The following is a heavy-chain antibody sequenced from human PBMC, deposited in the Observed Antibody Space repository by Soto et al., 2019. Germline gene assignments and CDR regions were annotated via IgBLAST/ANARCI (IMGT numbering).Heavy chain of an antibody. CDR3: VRSVPAATWQYSGMDV. J-gene: IGHJ6*02. V-gene: IGHV4-4*02. Sequence: QVRLQESGPGLVEPSVTLSLTCAVSGDSVSSSSCWSWVRQAPGKGLEWIGEIYHSGTFNYNPSLASRVSVSVDKSRNQFSLNLKSVTAADTAVYYCVRSVPAATWQYSGMDVWGQGTTVTVSS. CDR2: IYHSGTF. CDR1: GDSVSSSSC. D-gene: IGHD2-2*01.